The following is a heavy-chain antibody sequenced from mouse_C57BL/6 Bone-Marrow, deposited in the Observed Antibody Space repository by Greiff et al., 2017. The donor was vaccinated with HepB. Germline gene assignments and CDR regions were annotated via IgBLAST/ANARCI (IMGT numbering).Heavy chain of an antibody. V-gene: IGHV3-6*01. CDR1: GYSITSGYY. J-gene: IGHJ4*01. Sequence: EVQLQESGPGLVKPSQSLSLTCSVTGYSITSGYYWNWIRQFPGNKLEWMGYISYDGSNNYNPSLKNRISITRDTSKNQFFLKLNSLTTEDTATYYCARGYNYYGSSYDYAMDYWGQGTSVTVSS. D-gene: IGHD1-1*01. CDR2: ISYDGSN. CDR3: ARGYNYYGSSYDYAMDY.